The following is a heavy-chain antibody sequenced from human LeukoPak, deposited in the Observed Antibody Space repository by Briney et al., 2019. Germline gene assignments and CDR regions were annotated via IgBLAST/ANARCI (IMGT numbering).Heavy chain of an antibody. V-gene: IGHV3-53*01. J-gene: IGHJ6*02. CDR1: GFTVSSNY. Sequence: GGSLRLSCAASGFTVSSNYMSWVRQAPGKGLEWVSVIYSGGSTNYADSVKGRFTISRDSSKNTLYLQMNSLRAEDTAVYYCARDLGGRMGLAAVWGQGTTVTVSS. D-gene: IGHD5-24*01. CDR2: IYSGGST. CDR3: ARDLGGRMGLAAV.